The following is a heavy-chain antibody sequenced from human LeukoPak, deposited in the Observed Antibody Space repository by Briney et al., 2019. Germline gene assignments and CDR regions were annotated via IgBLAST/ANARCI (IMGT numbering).Heavy chain of an antibody. CDR3: ASWGGDSSFPFLDY. CDR2: IYYSGST. CDR1: GGSISSYY. V-gene: IGHV4-59*01. D-gene: IGHD3-22*01. Sequence: SETLSLTCTVSGGSISSYYWSWIRQPPGKGLEWIGYIYYSGSTNYNPSLKSRVTISVDTSKNQFSLKLSSVTAADTAVYYCASWGGDSSFPFLDYWGQGTLVTVSS. J-gene: IGHJ4*02.